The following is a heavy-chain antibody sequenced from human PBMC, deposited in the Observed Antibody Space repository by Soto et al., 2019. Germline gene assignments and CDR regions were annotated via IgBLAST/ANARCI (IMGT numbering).Heavy chain of an antibody. V-gene: IGHV5-51*01. CDR1: GYSFTSYW. CDR3: ARPGFHCSSTGCPNYYYGMDV. J-gene: IGHJ6*02. Sequence: GESLKISCKGSGYSFTSYWIGWVRQMPGKGLEWMGIIYPGDSDTRYSPSFQGQVTISADKSISTAYLQWSSLKASDTAMYYCARPGFHCSSTGCPNYYYGMDVWGQGTTVTVSS. D-gene: IGHD2-2*01. CDR2: IYPGDSDT.